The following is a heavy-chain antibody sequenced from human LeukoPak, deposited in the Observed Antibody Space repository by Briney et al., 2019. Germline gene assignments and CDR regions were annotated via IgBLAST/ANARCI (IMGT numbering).Heavy chain of an antibody. Sequence: PGGSLRLSCAASGFTFSSYAMSWVRQAPGKGLEWVSAISGSGGSTYYADSVKGRFTISRDNPKNTLYLQMNSLRAEDTAVYYCAKGGGYDFWSGYLFEDYWGQGTLVTVSS. J-gene: IGHJ4*02. CDR1: GFTFSSYA. CDR3: AKGGGYDFWSGYLFEDY. D-gene: IGHD3-3*01. V-gene: IGHV3-23*01. CDR2: ISGSGGST.